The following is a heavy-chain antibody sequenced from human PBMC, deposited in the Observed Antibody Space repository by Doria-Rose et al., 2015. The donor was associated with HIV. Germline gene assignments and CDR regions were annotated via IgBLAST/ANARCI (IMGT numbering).Heavy chain of an antibody. CDR3: ARHGFYDSTLPYYMDV. CDR2: IDCDSGST. Sequence: QVQLQESGPGLVKPSETLSLTCTVSGGSISSYYWSWIRQPPEKGLEWIAYIDCDSGSTAYNSSLERRFPISVDTSKSQFSLKLPSVTAADTAVYYCARHGFYDSTLPYYMDVWGKGTTVTVSS. J-gene: IGHJ6*03. CDR1: GGSISSYY. V-gene: IGHV4-59*08. D-gene: IGHD3-22*01.